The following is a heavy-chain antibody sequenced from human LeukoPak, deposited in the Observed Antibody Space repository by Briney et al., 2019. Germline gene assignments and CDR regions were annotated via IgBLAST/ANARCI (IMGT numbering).Heavy chain of an antibody. V-gene: IGHV1-18*01. Sequence: ASVTVSCKASGYIFTSYGISWVRQAPGQGLEWMGWISVYNGNTNYTQRLQGRVTITTDTSTTTAYMELRSLRSDDTAVYYCARDINGYYYDSHGYYPTDLWGQGTLVTVAS. CDR3: ARDINGYYYDSHGYYPTDL. CDR2: ISVYNGNT. CDR1: GYIFTSYG. J-gene: IGHJ5*02. D-gene: IGHD3-22*01.